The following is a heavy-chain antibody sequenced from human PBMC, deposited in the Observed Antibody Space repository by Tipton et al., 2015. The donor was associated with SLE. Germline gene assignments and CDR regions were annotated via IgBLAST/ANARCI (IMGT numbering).Heavy chain of an antibody. CDR2: IYYSGST. Sequence: LRLSCTVSGGSISSYYWRWIRQPPGKGLEWIGYIYYSGSTNYNPSLKSRVTISVDTSKNQFSLKLSSVTAADTAVYYCARWAGPTVNFDYWGQGTLVTVSS. J-gene: IGHJ4*02. V-gene: IGHV4-59*01. D-gene: IGHD4-11*01. CDR3: ARWAGPTVNFDY. CDR1: GGSISSYY.